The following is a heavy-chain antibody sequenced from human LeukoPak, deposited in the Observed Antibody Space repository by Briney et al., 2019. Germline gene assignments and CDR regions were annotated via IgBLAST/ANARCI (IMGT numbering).Heavy chain of an antibody. V-gene: IGHV3-23*01. CDR2: ISGSGGST. J-gene: IGHJ4*02. D-gene: IGHD2-21*02. CDR3: AKGGQVTNSQVDY. CDR1: GFTFSSYA. Sequence: GGSLRLSCAASGFTFSSYAMSWVRQAPGKGLEWVSVISGSGGSTYYADSVKGRFTISRDNSKNTVYLEMNSLRAEDTAVYYCAKGGQVTNSQVDYWGQGTLVTVSS.